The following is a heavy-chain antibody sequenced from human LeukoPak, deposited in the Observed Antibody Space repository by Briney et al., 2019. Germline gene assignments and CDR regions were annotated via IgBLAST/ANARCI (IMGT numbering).Heavy chain of an antibody. CDR1: GGSISSYY. V-gene: IGHV4-59*01. CDR3: ARLGQGWFDP. Sequence: SETLSLTCTVSGGSISSYYWSWIRQPPGKGLEWIGYIYNSGSTNYNPSLKSRLTISVDTSKSQFSLKLSSVTAADTAVYYCARLGQGWFDPWGQGTLVTVSS. CDR2: IYNSGST. J-gene: IGHJ5*02.